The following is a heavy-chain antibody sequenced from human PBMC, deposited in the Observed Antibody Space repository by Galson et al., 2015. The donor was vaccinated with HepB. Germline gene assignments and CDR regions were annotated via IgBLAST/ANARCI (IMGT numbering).Heavy chain of an antibody. Sequence: SLRLSCAASGFTFSSYGMHWVRQAPGKGLEWVAVIWYDGSNKYYADSVKGRFTISRDNSKNTLYLQMNSLRAEDTAVYYCARGIAARPGVYYYYMDVWGKGTTVTVSS. D-gene: IGHD6-6*01. V-gene: IGHV3-33*01. CDR1: GFTFSSYG. CDR3: ARGIAARPGVYYYYMDV. CDR2: IWYDGSNK. J-gene: IGHJ6*03.